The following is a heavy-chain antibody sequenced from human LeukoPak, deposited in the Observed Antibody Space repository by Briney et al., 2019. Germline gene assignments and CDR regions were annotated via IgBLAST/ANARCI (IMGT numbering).Heavy chain of an antibody. J-gene: IGHJ3*02. CDR3: ARGQGQAFDI. CDR2: IKSKTDGGTT. V-gene: IGHV3-15*01. CDR1: GFTFSNAW. Sequence: GGSLRLSCAASGFTFSNAWMSWVRQAPGKGLEWVGRIKSKTDGGTTDYAAPVKGRFTISRDDSKNTLYLQMNSLRAEDTAVYYCARGQGQAFDIWGQGTMVTVSS.